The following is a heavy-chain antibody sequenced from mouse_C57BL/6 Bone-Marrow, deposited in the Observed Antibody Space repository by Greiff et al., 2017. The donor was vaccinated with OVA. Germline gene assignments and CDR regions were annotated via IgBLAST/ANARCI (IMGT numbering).Heavy chain of an antibody. Sequence: QVQLQQSGAELVKPGASVKLSCKASGYTFTSYWMQWVKQRPGQGLEWIGEIDPSDSYTNYNQKFKGKATLTVDTSSSTAYMQLSSLTSEDSAVYYCAREGYYYGSRDYFDYWGQGTTLTVSS. CDR2: IDPSDSYT. CDR1: GYTFTSYW. D-gene: IGHD1-1*01. CDR3: AREGYYYGSRDYFDY. J-gene: IGHJ2*01. V-gene: IGHV1-50*01.